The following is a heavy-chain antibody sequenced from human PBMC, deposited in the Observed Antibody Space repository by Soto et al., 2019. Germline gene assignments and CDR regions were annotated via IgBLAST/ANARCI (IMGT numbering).Heavy chain of an antibody. CDR2: TIPIFGTA. CDR1: GGTFSSYA. V-gene: IGHV1-69*13. CDR3: ARAPNWNDEYYYYGMDV. D-gene: IGHD1-1*01. Sequence: ASVKVSFKASGGTFSSYAISLVRQAPGQGLEWMGGTIPIFGTANYAQKFQGRVTITADESTSTAYMELSSLRSEDTAVYYCARAPNWNDEYYYYGMDVWGQGTTVTVSS. J-gene: IGHJ6*02.